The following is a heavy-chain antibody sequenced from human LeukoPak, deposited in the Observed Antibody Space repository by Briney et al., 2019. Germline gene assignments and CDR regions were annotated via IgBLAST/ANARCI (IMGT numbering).Heavy chain of an antibody. J-gene: IGHJ4*02. Sequence: SETLSLTCTVSGGSISSYYWSWIRQPPGKGLEWIGYIYYSGSTNYNPSLKSRVTISVDTSKNQFSLKLSSVTAADTAVYYCARVSPPSPDYGDPPALYYSGQGTLVTVSP. D-gene: IGHD4-17*01. CDR3: ARVSPPSPDYGDPPALYY. V-gene: IGHV4-59*01. CDR1: GGSISSYY. CDR2: IYYSGST.